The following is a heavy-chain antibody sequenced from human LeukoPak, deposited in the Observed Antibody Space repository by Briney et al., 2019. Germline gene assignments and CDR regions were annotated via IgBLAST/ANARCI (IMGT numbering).Heavy chain of an antibody. Sequence: GGTLRLSCAASGFTFSSYSMNWVRQAPGKGLEWVSSISSSSSYIYYADSVKGRFTISRDNAKNSPYLHMNSLRAEDTAVYYCARDDGGNPGYWGQGTLVTVSS. CDR1: GFTFSSYS. CDR3: ARDDGGNPGY. V-gene: IGHV3-21*01. J-gene: IGHJ4*02. D-gene: IGHD4-23*01. CDR2: ISSSSSYI.